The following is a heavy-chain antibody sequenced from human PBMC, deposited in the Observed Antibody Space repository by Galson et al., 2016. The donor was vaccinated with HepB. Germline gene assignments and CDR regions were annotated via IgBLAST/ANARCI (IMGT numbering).Heavy chain of an antibody. Sequence: SLRLSCATSGFIFSDHFLYWARQDPGKGLEWLGRSGNKADSYTTKYAASVKGRFIISRDDSKNSLYLEMNSLKTEDTAVYYCVRGRSNYYYGLDVWGQGTTVTVSS. D-gene: IGHD3-3*01. CDR2: SGNKADSYTT. V-gene: IGHV3-72*01. CDR3: VRGRSNYYYGLDV. J-gene: IGHJ6*02. CDR1: GFIFSDHF.